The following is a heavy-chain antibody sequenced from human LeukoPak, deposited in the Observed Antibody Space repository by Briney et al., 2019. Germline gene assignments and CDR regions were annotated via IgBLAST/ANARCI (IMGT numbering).Heavy chain of an antibody. D-gene: IGHD3-3*01. J-gene: IGHJ6*03. V-gene: IGHV1-18*01. CDR3: ARGYYDFWSGYSSILYYYMDV. Sequence: ASVKVSCKASGYTFTSYGISWVRQAPGQGLEWMGWISAYNDNTNYAQKFQGRVTMTTDTSTSTAYMELRRLKSDDTAVYYCARGYYDFWSGYSSILYYYMDVWGKGTTVTVSS. CDR1: GYTFTSYG. CDR2: ISAYNDNT.